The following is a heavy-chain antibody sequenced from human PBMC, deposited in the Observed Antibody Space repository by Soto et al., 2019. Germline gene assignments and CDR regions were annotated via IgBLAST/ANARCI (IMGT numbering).Heavy chain of an antibody. CDR1: GGSISSSRSY. Sequence: QLQLQESGPGLVKPSETLSLTCNVSGGSISSSRSYWAWFRQPPGKELEWIANIFDAGNIYYNPSLKSRVTESVDTSKNQFSLKLDSVTAADTAVYYCARQAAAPGIDLWFDPWGQGTLVTVSS. D-gene: IGHD6-13*01. CDR3: ARQAAAPGIDLWFDP. J-gene: IGHJ5*02. V-gene: IGHV4-39*01. CDR2: IFDAGNI.